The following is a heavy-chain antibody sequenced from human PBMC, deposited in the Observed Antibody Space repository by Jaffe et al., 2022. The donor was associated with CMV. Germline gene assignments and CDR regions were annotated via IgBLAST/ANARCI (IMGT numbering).Heavy chain of an antibody. CDR3: VKEVRKWVIVGATPGDS. CDR2: ISYDGSNT. Sequence: QVQLVESGGGVVQPGRSLRLSCVASGFSFNSYGIHWVRQAPGKGLEWLAVISYDGSNTYLADSVRGRFTISRDNSKNSLYLQMNDLSVADTAMYYCVKEVRKWVIVGATPGDSWGRGTLVAVSS. D-gene: IGHD1-26*01. J-gene: IGHJ4*02. CDR1: GFSFNSYG. V-gene: IGHV3-30*18.